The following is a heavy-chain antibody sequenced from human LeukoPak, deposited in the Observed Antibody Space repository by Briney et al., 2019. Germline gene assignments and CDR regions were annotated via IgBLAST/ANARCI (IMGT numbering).Heavy chain of an antibody. CDR3: AGDPPRSGFAFDI. CDR2: ISSSSSTI. Sequence: GGSLRLSCAASGFTFSSYSMNWVRQAPGKGLEWVSYISSSSSTIYYADSVKGRFTISRDNSKNTLFLQMNSLRAEDTAMYYCAGDPPRSGFAFDIWGQGTMVTVSS. CDR1: GFTFSSYS. V-gene: IGHV3-48*01. J-gene: IGHJ3*02. D-gene: IGHD3-22*01.